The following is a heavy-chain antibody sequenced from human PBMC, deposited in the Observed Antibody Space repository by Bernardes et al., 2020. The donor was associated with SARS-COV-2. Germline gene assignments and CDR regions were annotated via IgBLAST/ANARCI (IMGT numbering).Heavy chain of an antibody. J-gene: IGHJ6*02. CDR2: IFGSGSGA. CDR3: AKDIWSYSYYYGMDV. D-gene: IGHD3-3*01. V-gene: IGHV3-23*01. CDR1: GFTFSSYA. Sequence: GGSLRLSCAASGFTFSSYAMNWVRQAPGKGLEWVSGIFGSGSGAYYADSVKGRFTVSRDNSKKTLYLQMNSLRAEDTAIYYCAKDIWSYSYYYGMDVRGQGTTVTVSS.